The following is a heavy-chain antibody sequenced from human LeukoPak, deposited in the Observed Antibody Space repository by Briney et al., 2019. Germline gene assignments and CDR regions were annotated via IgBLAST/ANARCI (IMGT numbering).Heavy chain of an antibody. CDR1: GFTFSSYG. V-gene: IGHV3-23*01. Sequence: PGGSLRLSCAAFGFTFSSYGMSWVRQAPGKGLEWVSAISGSGGSTYYADSVKGRFTISRDNSKNTLYLQMNSLRVEDTALYYCAKAGNYYYYKDVWGKGTTVTVSS. CDR2: ISGSGGST. J-gene: IGHJ6*03. CDR3: AKAGNYYYYKDV.